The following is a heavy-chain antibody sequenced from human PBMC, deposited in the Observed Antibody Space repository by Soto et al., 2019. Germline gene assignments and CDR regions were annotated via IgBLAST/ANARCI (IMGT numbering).Heavy chain of an antibody. Sequence: SATLSLTCAVSGGSLSNYYWSWIRQPPGKGLEWIGYIYDSGSTNYNPSLKSRVTISIDTYKNQFSLKLTSVTAADTAVYYCARVGEDRVVTGNWYFDLWGRGSLVTVS. CDR1: GGSLSNYY. D-gene: IGHD2-21*02. CDR2: IYDSGST. J-gene: IGHJ2*01. V-gene: IGHV4-59*01. CDR3: ARVGEDRVVTGNWYFDL.